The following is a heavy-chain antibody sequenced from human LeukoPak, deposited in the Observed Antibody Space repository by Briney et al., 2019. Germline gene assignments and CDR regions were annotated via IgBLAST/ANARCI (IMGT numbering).Heavy chain of an antibody. CDR1: GGSISSYY. J-gene: IGHJ4*02. Sequence: SETLSLTCTVSGGSISSYYWSWIRQPPGKGLEWIGYIYYSGGTNYNPSLKSRVTISVDTSKNQFSLNLNSINAADTAVYYCARGLGGSYYFDHWGQGTLVTVSS. V-gene: IGHV4-59*12. CDR2: IYYSGGT. CDR3: ARGLGGSYYFDH. D-gene: IGHD1-26*01.